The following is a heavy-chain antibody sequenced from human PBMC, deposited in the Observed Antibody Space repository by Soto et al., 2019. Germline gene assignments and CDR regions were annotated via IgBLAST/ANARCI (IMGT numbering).Heavy chain of an antibody. CDR1: GYSFNSYI. CDR3: ARDFGPPHIVGTLYGYYGGDV. V-gene: IGHV1-3*01. Sequence: QVPLVQSGAEVKKPGASVKVSCKASGYSFNSYIIHWVRQAPGQRLEWMGRINGGTGNTKYSQKFQGRVTITRDTSATTAYFELSRLRAEDTAISYWARDFGPPHIVGTLYGYYGGDVWGQGTTVTVSS. J-gene: IGHJ6*02. CDR2: INGGTGNT. D-gene: IGHD5-12*01.